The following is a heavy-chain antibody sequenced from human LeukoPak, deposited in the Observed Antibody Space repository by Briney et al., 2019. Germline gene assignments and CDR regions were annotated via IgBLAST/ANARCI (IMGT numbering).Heavy chain of an antibody. J-gene: IGHJ6*02. D-gene: IGHD3-3*01. CDR1: GYTFTGYY. CDR3: ARGMDYDFWSGYSSYYXYGMDV. V-gene: IGHV1-2*06. Sequence: GASVKVSCKASGYTFTGYYMHWVRQAPGQGLEWMGRINPNSGGTNYAQKFQGRVTMTRDTSISTAYMELSRLRSDDTAVYYCARGMDYDFWSGYSSYYXYGMDVXGQGTTVTVSS. CDR2: INPNSGGT.